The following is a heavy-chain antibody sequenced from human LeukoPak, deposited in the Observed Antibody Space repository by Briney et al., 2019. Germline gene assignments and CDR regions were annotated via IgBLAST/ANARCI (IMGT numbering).Heavy chain of an antibody. CDR2: ISYDGSNK. J-gene: IGHJ4*02. V-gene: IGHV3-30-3*01. Sequence: GGSLRLSCAASGFTFSSYAMHWVRQAPGMGLEWVAVISYDGSNKYYADSVKGRFTISRDNSKNTLYLQMNSLRAEDTAVYYCAREPRPQRYCSSTSCTGRFDYWGQGTLVTVSS. CDR1: GFTFSSYA. CDR3: AREPRPQRYCSSTSCTGRFDY. D-gene: IGHD2-2*01.